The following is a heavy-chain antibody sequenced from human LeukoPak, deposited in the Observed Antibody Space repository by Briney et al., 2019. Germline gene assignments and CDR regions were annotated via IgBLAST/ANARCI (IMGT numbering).Heavy chain of an antibody. CDR1: GYSISSGYY. D-gene: IGHD6-19*01. Sequence: PSETLSLTCTVSGYSISSGYYWGWIRQPPGKGLEWIGSIYHSGSTYYNPSLKSRVTISVDTSKNQFSLKLSSVTAADTAVHYCARALYSSGWYDDAFDIWGQGTMVTVSS. CDR2: IYHSGST. J-gene: IGHJ3*02. V-gene: IGHV4-38-2*02. CDR3: ARALYSSGWYDDAFDI.